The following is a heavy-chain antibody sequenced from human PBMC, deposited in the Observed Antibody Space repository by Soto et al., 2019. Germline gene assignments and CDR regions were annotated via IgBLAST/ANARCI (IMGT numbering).Heavy chain of an antibody. CDR3: AKTLYSSGSPKSYDY. J-gene: IGHJ4*02. CDR1: GFTFSSYA. CDR2: ISGSGGST. Sequence: GGSLRLSCAASGFTFSSYAMSWVRQAPGKGLEWVSAISGSGGSTYYADSVKGRFTISRDNSKNTLYLQMNSLRAEDTAVYYCAKTLYSSGSPKSYDYWGQGTLVTASS. D-gene: IGHD6-19*01. V-gene: IGHV3-23*01.